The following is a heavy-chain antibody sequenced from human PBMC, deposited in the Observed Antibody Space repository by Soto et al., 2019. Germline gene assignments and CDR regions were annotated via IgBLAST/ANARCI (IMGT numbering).Heavy chain of an antibody. CDR3: ARDVAVAGLDY. CDR2: IWYDGSNK. Sequence: QVQLVESGGGVVQPGRSLRLSCAACGFTVSSYGMHWVRQAPGKGLEWVAVIWYDGSNKYYADSVKGRFTISRDNSKNTLYLQMNSLRAEDTAVYYCARDVAVAGLDYWGQGTLVTVSS. J-gene: IGHJ4*02. V-gene: IGHV3-33*01. CDR1: GFTVSSYG. D-gene: IGHD6-19*01.